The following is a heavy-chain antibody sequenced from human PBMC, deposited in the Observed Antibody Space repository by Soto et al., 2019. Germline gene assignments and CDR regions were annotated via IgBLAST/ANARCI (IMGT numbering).Heavy chain of an antibody. CDR1: GGSFSGYY. J-gene: IGHJ3*02. CDR3: ARSPTPRGLAAAAAGTRRNAFDI. Sequence: SETLSLTCAVYGGSFSGYYWSWIRQPPGKGLEWIGEINHSGSTNYNPSLKSRVTISVDTSKNQFSLKLSSVTAADTAVYYCARSPTPRGLAAAAAGTRRNAFDIWGQGTMVTVSS. V-gene: IGHV4-34*01. D-gene: IGHD6-13*01. CDR2: INHSGST.